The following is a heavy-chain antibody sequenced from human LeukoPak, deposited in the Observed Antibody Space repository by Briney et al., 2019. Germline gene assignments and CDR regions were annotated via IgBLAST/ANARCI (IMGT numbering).Heavy chain of an antibody. J-gene: IGHJ4*02. Sequence: GGSLRLSCAPSGFTFGSYSMSWVRQAPGKGLEWVSAMSGSGGSTYYADSVKGRFTISRDNSKNTLYLQMNSLTVEDTAVYYCAKDLDSYGRGAGFDYWGQGTLVTVSS. CDR3: AKDLDSYGRGAGFDY. V-gene: IGHV3-23*01. CDR1: GFTFGSYS. CDR2: MSGSGGST. D-gene: IGHD5-18*01.